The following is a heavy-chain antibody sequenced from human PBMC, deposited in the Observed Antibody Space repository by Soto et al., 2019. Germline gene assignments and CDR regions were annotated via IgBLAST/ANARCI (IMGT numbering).Heavy chain of an antibody. CDR1: RFRFSDYY. Sequence: QLVESGGGLVQPGGSLRLSCEASRFRFSDYYMSWVRQAPGKGLEWVSFISSSGTTIYYADSVKGRFTISRDNAKHSLFLQMNSLRVEDTAVYYCASSEGNYYYYGMAVWGQGNTVTVSS. J-gene: IGHJ6*02. CDR2: ISSSGTTI. V-gene: IGHV3-11*01. CDR3: ASSEGNYYYYGMAV.